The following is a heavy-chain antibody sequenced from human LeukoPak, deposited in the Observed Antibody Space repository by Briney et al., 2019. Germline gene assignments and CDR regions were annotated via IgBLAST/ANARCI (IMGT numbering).Heavy chain of an antibody. D-gene: IGHD6-19*01. CDR3: ARGRYSSGWYDY. J-gene: IGHJ4*02. Sequence: ASVKVSCKASGYTFTGYYMHWVRQAPGQGLEWMGWINPNSGGANYAQKFQGRVTMTRDTSISTAYMELSSLRSEDTAVYYCARGRYSSGWYDYWGQGTPVTVSS. V-gene: IGHV1-2*02. CDR1: GYTFTGYY. CDR2: INPNSGGA.